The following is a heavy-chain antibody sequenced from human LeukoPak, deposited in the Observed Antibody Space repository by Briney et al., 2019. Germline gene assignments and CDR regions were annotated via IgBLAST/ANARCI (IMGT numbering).Heavy chain of an antibody. CDR3: ARSLTPFYSGCHFDF. V-gene: IGHV1-46*01. CDR2: INPSGGST. CDR1: GYAFTSYL. Sequence: GASVKVSCKASGYAFTSYLIHWVRQAPGQGLEWMGIINPSGGSTTYAQKFQGRVTMTRDTSTSTVYMELSSLRSEDTAVLYCARSLTPFYSGCHFDFWGQGARLTVSS. D-gene: IGHD1-26*01. J-gene: IGHJ4*02.